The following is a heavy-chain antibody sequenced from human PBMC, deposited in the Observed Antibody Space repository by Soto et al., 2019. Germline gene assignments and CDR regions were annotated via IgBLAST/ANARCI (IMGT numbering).Heavy chain of an antibody. CDR3: ARDLTRVVVVAATVHYFDY. D-gene: IGHD2-15*01. CDR1: GFTFSSYW. Sequence: GGSLRLSCAASGFTFSSYWMSWVRQAPGKGLEWVANIKQDGSEKYYVDSVKGRFTISRDNAKNSPYLQMNSLRAEDTAVYYCARDLTRVVVVAATVHYFDYWGQGTLVTVSS. CDR2: IKQDGSEK. J-gene: IGHJ4*02. V-gene: IGHV3-7*01.